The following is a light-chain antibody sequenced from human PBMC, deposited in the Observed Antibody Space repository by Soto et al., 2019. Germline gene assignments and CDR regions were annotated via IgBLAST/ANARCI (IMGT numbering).Light chain of an antibody. Sequence: EIVLTQSPGILSLSRGGRATLSCRASQPLSNFFLAWYQQKPGQAPRLLISGASIRATGIPDRFSGSGSETDFTLTVNRLEPEDFAVYYCQQYENSPITFGQGTRLEIK. CDR1: QPLSNFF. V-gene: IGKV3-20*01. CDR3: QQYENSPIT. CDR2: GAS. J-gene: IGKJ5*01.